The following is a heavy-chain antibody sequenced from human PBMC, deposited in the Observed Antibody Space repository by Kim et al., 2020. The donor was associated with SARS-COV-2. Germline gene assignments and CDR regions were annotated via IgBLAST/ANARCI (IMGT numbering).Heavy chain of an antibody. Sequence: ASVKVSCKASGYTFTSYGISWVRQAPGQGLEWMGWISAYNGNTNYAQKLQGRVTMTTDTSTSTAYMELRSLRSDDTAVYYCARDPPLLRFLEWLEYYGMDVWGQGTTVTVSS. CDR2: ISAYNGNT. J-gene: IGHJ6*02. CDR1: GYTFTSYG. D-gene: IGHD3-3*01. CDR3: ARDPPLLRFLEWLEYYGMDV. V-gene: IGHV1-18*01.